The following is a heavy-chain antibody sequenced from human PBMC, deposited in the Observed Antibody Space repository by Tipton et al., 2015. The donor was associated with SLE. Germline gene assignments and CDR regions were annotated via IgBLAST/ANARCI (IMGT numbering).Heavy chain of an antibody. V-gene: IGHV4-61*01. CDR2: IYYSGST. CDR1: GYSISSGYY. J-gene: IGHJ4*02. D-gene: IGHD4/OR15-4a*01. Sequence: TLSLTCAVSGYSISSGYYWGWIRQPPGKGLEWIGYIYYSGSTNYNPSLKSRVTISVDTSKNQFSLKLSSVTAADTAVYYCATVWWNRFYFDYWGQGTLVTVSS. CDR3: ATVWWNRFYFDY.